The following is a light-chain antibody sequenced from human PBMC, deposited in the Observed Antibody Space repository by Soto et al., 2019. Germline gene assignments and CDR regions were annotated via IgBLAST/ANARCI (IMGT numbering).Light chain of an antibody. Sequence: AIRMTQSPSSFSASTGDRVTITCRASQGISSYLAWYQQKPGKAPNLLIYAAFTLQSGVPSRFSGSGSGTEFTLTISSLQPEDFATYYCQQLKSYPITFGQGTRLEI. CDR3: QQLKSYPIT. J-gene: IGKJ5*01. V-gene: IGKV1-8*01. CDR2: AAF. CDR1: QGISSY.